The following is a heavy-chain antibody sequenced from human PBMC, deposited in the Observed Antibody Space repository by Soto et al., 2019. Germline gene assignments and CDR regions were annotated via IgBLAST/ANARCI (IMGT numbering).Heavy chain of an antibody. J-gene: IGHJ4*02. CDR1: GDCISSGY. Sequence: SETLSLTCSVSGDCISSGYWTWIRQPPGKGLEWIGFMYVSGSSNYNPSLKSRVTISVDKSKNQFSLKLSSVTAADTAVYYCARVAVAGTRVDYWGQGTLVTVSS. D-gene: IGHD6-19*01. V-gene: IGHV4-59*12. CDR2: MYVSGSS. CDR3: ARVAVAGTRVDY.